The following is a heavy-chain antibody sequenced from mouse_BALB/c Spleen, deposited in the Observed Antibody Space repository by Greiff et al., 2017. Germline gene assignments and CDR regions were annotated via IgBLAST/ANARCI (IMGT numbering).Heavy chain of an antibody. CDR3: TREDYDDAMDY. Sequence: VKLMESGAELVKPGASVKLSCKASGYTFTSYYMYWVKQRPGQGLEWIGEINPSNGGTNFNEKFKSKATLTVDKSSSTAYMQLSSLTSEDSAVYYCTREDYDDAMDYWGQGTSVTVSS. CDR2: INPSNGGT. J-gene: IGHJ4*01. D-gene: IGHD2-4*01. CDR1: GYTFTSYY. V-gene: IGHV1S81*02.